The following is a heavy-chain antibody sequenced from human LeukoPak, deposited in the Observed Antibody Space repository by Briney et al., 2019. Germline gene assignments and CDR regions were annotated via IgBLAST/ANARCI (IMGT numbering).Heavy chain of an antibody. J-gene: IGHJ4*02. CDR3: AKGSGGSCYTSNDY. V-gene: IGHV3-23*01. D-gene: IGHD2-15*01. CDR1: GFTFSSYA. CDR2: ISGSGGST. Sequence: GGSLRLSCAASGFTFSSYAMSWVRQAPGKGLVWVSVISGSGGSTYYADSVKGRFTISRDNSKNTLYLQMNSLGAEDTAVYYCAKGSGGSCYTSNDYWGQGTLVTVSS.